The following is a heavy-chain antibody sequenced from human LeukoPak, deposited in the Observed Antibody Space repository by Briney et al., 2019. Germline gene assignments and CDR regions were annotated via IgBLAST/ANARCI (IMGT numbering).Heavy chain of an antibody. CDR1: GGSISSYY. D-gene: IGHD4-17*01. V-gene: IGHV4-59*01. J-gene: IGHJ3*02. CDR3: ARHTVIPLGDAFDI. Sequence: SETLSLTCTVSGGSISSYYWSWIRQPPGKGLEWIGYIYYSGSTNYNPSLKSRVTISVDTSKNQFSLKLSSVTAADTAVYYCARHTVIPLGDAFDIWGQGTMVTVSS. CDR2: IYYSGST.